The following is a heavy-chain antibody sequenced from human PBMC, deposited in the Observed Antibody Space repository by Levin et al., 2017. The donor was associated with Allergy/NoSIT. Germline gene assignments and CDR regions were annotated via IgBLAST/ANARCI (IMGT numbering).Heavy chain of an antibody. CDR2: IRSKAYGERP. J-gene: IGHJ4*02. CDR1: GFTFGDHG. CDR3: VSDGRGYSYGYFDD. Sequence: GGSLRLSCTASGFTFGDHGVSWFRQAPGKGLEWVSFIRSKAYGERPEYATSVKGRFSISRDDSKSIANLQMDSLKTEDTAVYYCVSDGRGYSYGYFDDWGQGALVTVSS. D-gene: IGHD5-18*01. V-gene: IGHV3-49*03.